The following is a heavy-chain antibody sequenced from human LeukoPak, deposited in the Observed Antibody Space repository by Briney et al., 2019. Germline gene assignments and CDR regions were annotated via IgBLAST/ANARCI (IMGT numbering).Heavy chain of an antibody. Sequence: PSETLSLTCTVSGGSINNYYWSWIRQPPGKGLEWIGYIYYSGSTNYNPSLKSRVTISVDTSKNQFSLKLSSVTAADTAVYYCARLSPRYYDSSGYYFWVPFDYWGQGTLVTVSS. CDR3: ARLSPRYYDSSGYYFWVPFDY. CDR1: GGSINNYY. J-gene: IGHJ4*02. D-gene: IGHD3-22*01. V-gene: IGHV4-59*08. CDR2: IYYSGST.